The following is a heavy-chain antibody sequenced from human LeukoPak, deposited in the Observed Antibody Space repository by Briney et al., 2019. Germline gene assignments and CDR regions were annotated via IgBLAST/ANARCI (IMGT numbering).Heavy chain of an antibody. V-gene: IGHV1-2*02. D-gene: IGHD3-22*01. J-gene: IGHJ3*02. Sequence: ASVKVSCKASGYTFTAHYMHWVRQAPGQGLEGMGWINPNSGGTKYAQNFQGRVTMTRDTSIRTVYMELSRLRSDDTAVYYCARDYYDNSGFGAFDIWGQGTMVTVSS. CDR3: ARDYYDNSGFGAFDI. CDR1: GYTFTAHY. CDR2: INPNSGGT.